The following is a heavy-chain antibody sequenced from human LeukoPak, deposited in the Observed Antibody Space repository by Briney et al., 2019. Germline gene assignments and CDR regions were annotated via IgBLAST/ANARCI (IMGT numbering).Heavy chain of an antibody. CDR3: ARDRAGSYGDRTFGY. J-gene: IGHJ4*02. D-gene: IGHD4-17*01. CDR1: GFTFSSYS. V-gene: IGHV3-21*01. CDR2: ISSSSSYI. Sequence: GGSLRLSCAASGFTFSSYSMNWVRQAPGKGLEWVSSISSSSSYIYYADSVKGRFTISRDNAKNSLYLQMNSLRAEDTAVNYCARDRAGSYGDRTFGYWGQGTLVTVSS.